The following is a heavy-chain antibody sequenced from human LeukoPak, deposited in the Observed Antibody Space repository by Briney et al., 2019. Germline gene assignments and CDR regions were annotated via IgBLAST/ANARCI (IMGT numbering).Heavy chain of an antibody. Sequence: GGSLRLSCAASGFTFSSYGMHWVRQAPGKGLEWVAFIRYDGSNKYYADSVKGRFTISRDNSKNTLYLQMNSLRAEDTAVYYCAKLGLELSPPFDYWGQGTLVTVSS. J-gene: IGHJ4*02. V-gene: IGHV3-30*02. CDR1: GFTFSSYG. D-gene: IGHD3-16*02. CDR2: IRYDGSNK. CDR3: AKLGLELSPPFDY.